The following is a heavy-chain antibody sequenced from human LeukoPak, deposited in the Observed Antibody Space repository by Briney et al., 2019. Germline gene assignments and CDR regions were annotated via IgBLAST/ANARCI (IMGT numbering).Heavy chain of an antibody. CDR2: ISSSSSYI. V-gene: IGHV3-21*01. Sequence: GGSLRLSCAASGFTFSSYSMNWVRQAPGKGLEWVSSISSSSSYIYYADSVKGRFTISRDNAKNSLYLQMNSLRAEDTAVYYCASPTLWFGEYAPFDYWGQGTLVTVSS. CDR1: GFTFSSYS. J-gene: IGHJ4*02. D-gene: IGHD3-10*01. CDR3: ASPTLWFGEYAPFDY.